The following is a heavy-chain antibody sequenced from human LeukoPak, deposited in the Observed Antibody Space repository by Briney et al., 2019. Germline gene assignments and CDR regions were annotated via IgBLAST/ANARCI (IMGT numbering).Heavy chain of an antibody. D-gene: IGHD1-26*01. CDR3: ARGWEPLGVWSPVYYFDY. V-gene: IGHV1-18*01. J-gene: IGHJ4*02. CDR2: ISAYNGNT. Sequence: GASVKVSCKASGYTFTSYGISWVRQAPGQGLEWMGWISAYNGNTNYAQKLQGRVTMTTDTSTSTAYMELRSLRSADTAVYYCARGWEPLGVWSPVYYFDYWGQGPLVTVSS. CDR1: GYTFTSYG.